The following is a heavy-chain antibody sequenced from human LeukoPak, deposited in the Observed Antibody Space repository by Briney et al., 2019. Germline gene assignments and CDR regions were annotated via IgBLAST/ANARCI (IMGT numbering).Heavy chain of an antibody. CDR2: IYTSGTT. CDR1: GGSISSFY. Sequence: SETLSLTCSVSGGSISSFYCNWMRQPAGKGLEWIGRIYTSGTTTYNPSLKSRVTMSVDTSKDQFSLKLSSVTAADTAVYYCARDSGTTGEVKFDPWGQGTLVTVSS. V-gene: IGHV4-4*07. D-gene: IGHD3-10*01. J-gene: IGHJ5*02. CDR3: ARDSGTTGEVKFDP.